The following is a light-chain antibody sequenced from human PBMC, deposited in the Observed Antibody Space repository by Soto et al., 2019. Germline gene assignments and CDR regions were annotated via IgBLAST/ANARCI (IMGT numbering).Light chain of an antibody. CDR1: SSDIGSNP. V-gene: IGLV1-44*01. CDR3: GAWDGTLRDLA. CDR2: AND. J-gene: IGLJ2*01. Sequence: QSVLTQPPSASATPGQRVTISCSGSSSDIGSNPVNWYQQLPGAAPKLLIFANDQRPSGVPDRFSGSKSGTSASLAISDLQSEDEADYYCGAWDGTLRDLAFGGGTKLT.